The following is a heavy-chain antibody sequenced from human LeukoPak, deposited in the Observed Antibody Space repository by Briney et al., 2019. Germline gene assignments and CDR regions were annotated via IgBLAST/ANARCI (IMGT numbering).Heavy chain of an antibody. Sequence: SETLSLTCTVSGGSISSYYWSWIRQPPGKGLEWIGYIYYSGSTNYNPSLKSRVTISVDTSKNQFSLKLSSVTAADTAVYYCARSTGYYYPMDVWGQGTTVTVSS. CDR3: ARSTGYYYPMDV. CDR1: GGSISSYY. V-gene: IGHV4-59*01. D-gene: IGHD5/OR15-5a*01. CDR2: IYYSGST. J-gene: IGHJ6*02.